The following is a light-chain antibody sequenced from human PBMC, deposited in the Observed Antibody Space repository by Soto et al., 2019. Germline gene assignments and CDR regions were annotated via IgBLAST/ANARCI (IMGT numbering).Light chain of an antibody. J-gene: IGKJ2*01. CDR1: QSISIW. Sequence: DIQMTQSPSTLSASVGDRVTITCRASQSISIWLAWYQQKPGRAPKLLIYKASSLQSGVPSRFSGSGSETEFTLTISSLQPDNFATYYCQQYDSYPPYTFGQGTKLEIK. V-gene: IGKV1-5*03. CDR2: KAS. CDR3: QQYDSYPPYT.